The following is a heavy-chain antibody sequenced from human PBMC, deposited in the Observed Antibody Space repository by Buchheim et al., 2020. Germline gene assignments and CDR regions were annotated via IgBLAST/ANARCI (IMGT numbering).Heavy chain of an antibody. CDR2: IYHSGST. D-gene: IGHD2-15*01. CDR3: AREVVVAHIYDHRFDP. CDR1: GGSISSGGYS. V-gene: IGHV4-30-2*01. J-gene: IGHJ5*02. Sequence: QLQLQESGSGLVKPSQTLSLTCAVSGGSISSGGYSWSWIRQPPGKGLEWIGYIYHSGSTYYNPSLKIRVTISVDRYKNQFSLKLSSVTAADTAVYYCAREVVVAHIYDHRFDPWGQGTL.